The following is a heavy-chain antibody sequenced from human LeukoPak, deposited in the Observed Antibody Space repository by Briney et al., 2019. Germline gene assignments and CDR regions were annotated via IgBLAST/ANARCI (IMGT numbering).Heavy chain of an antibody. CDR1: GGSISSYY. CDR3: AKELRPNDY. V-gene: IGHV3-23*01. CDR2: ISRRGDRT. Sequence: ETLSLTCTVSGGSISSYYWSWVRQAPGKGLEWVSAISRRGDRTFYADSVKGRFTISRDSSIDTLFLQMNSLRVEDTAVYFCAKELRPNDYWGQGTLVTVSS. J-gene: IGHJ4*02. D-gene: IGHD2-15*01.